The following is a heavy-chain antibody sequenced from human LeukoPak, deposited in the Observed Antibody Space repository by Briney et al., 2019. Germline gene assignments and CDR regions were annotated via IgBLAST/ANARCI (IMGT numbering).Heavy chain of an antibody. D-gene: IGHD3-9*01. CDR1: GYTFTSYG. J-gene: IGHJ4*02. V-gene: IGHV1-18*01. Sequence: GASVKVSCKASGYTFTSYGISWVRQAPGQGLEWMGWISAYNGNTNYAQKLRGRVTMTTDTSTSTAYMELRSLRSEDTAVYYCARGRGRYFDWLSNDYWGQGTLVTVSS. CDR3: ARGRGRYFDWLSNDY. CDR2: ISAYNGNT.